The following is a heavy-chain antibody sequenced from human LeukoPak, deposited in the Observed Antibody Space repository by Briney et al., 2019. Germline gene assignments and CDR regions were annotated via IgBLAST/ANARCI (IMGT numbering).Heavy chain of an antibody. J-gene: IGHJ4*02. CDR2: MNPNSGNT. CDR3: ARGLTYYDFWSGYSYYYFDY. Sequence: ASVKVSCKASGYTFTSYDINWVRQATGQGLEWMGGMNPNSGNTGYAQKFQGRVTMTRNTSISTAYMELSSLRSEDTAVYYCARGLTYYDFWSGYSYYYFDYWGQGTLVTVSS. D-gene: IGHD3-3*01. CDR1: GYTFTSYD. V-gene: IGHV1-8*01.